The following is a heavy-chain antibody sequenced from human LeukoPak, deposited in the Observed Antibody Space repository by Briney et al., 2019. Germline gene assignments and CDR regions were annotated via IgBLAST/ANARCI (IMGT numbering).Heavy chain of an antibody. CDR1: GFTFSSYD. CDR3: AKDPDAPGRYCSSAICFPFGT. Sequence: GGSLRLSCAASGFTFSSYDMSWVRQAPGKGLEWVSAISGSGSSTYYADSGKGRFTISRHNSKSTMYLQMNSMRAEDTAVYYCAKDPDAPGRYCSSAICFPFGTWGQGTLVTVSS. V-gene: IGHV3-23*01. D-gene: IGHD2-2*01. J-gene: IGHJ5*02. CDR2: ISGSGSST.